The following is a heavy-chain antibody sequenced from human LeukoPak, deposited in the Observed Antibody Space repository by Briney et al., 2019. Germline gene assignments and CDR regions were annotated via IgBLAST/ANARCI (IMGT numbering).Heavy chain of an antibody. Sequence: GGSLRLSCAASGFTFSSYAMSWVRQAPGKGLEWVSAISGSGGSTYYADSVKGRFTISRDNSKNTLYLQMNSLRAEDTAVYYCAKATQQLVRKPYFDYWGQGTLVTVSS. CDR2: ISGSGGST. CDR1: GFTFSSYA. D-gene: IGHD6-13*01. V-gene: IGHV3-23*01. J-gene: IGHJ4*02. CDR3: AKATQQLVRKPYFDY.